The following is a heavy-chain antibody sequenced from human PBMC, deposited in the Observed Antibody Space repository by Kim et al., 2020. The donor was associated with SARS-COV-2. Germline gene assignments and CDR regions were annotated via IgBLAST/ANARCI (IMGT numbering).Heavy chain of an antibody. D-gene: IGHD3-3*01. CDR2: MNPNSGNT. V-gene: IGHV1-8*01. CDR1: GYTFTSYD. J-gene: IGHJ6*02. Sequence: ASVKVSCKASGYTFTSYDINWVRQATGQGLEWMGWMNPNSGNTGYAQKFQGRVTMTRNTSISTAYMELSSLRSEDTAVYYCARENGGDFWSGYSFNYYYGMDVWGQGTTVTVSS. CDR3: ARENGGDFWSGYSFNYYYGMDV.